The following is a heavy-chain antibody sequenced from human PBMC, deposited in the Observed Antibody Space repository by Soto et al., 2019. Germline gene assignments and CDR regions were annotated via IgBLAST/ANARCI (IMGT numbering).Heavy chain of an antibody. J-gene: IGHJ6*02. D-gene: IGHD4-17*01. CDR3: ARDLADYGDYDTTYYYYGMDV. CDR1: GFTFSSYG. CDR2: IWYDGSNK. Sequence: QVQLVESGGGVVQPRRSLRLSCAASGFTFSSYGMHWVRQAPGKGLEWVAVIWYDGSNKYYADSVKGRFTISRDNSKNTLYLQMNSLRAEDTAVYYCARDLADYGDYDTTYYYYGMDVWGQGTTVTVSS. V-gene: IGHV3-33*01.